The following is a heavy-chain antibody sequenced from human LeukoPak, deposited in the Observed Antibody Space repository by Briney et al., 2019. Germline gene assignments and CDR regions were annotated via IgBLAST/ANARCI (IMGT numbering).Heavy chain of an antibody. CDR3: AREGGFYRPLDY. Sequence: SGTLSLTCAVSGASISSGYWWSWVRQAPGKGLEWIGEIYHSGSTNHNPSLKSRVTISVDKSKSQFSLNLNSVTAADTAVYYCAREGGFYRPLDYSGQGTLVTVSS. CDR2: IYHSGST. CDR1: GASISSGYW. D-gene: IGHD3-3*01. V-gene: IGHV4-4*02. J-gene: IGHJ4*02.